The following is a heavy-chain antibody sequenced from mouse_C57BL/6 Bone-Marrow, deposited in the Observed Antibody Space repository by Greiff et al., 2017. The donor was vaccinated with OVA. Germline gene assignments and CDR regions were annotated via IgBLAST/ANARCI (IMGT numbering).Heavy chain of an antibody. J-gene: IGHJ4*01. D-gene: IGHD2-2*01. V-gene: IGHV1-55*01. Sequence: QVQLQQPGAELVKPGASVKMSCKASGYTFTSYWITWVKQRPGQGLEWIGDIYPGSGSTNYTEKFKSKATLTVDTSSRTAYMQLSSLTSEDSAVYYCARLYGYDEDYYAMDYWGQGTSVTVSS. CDR3: ARLYGYDEDYYAMDY. CDR2: IYPGSGST. CDR1: GYTFTSYW.